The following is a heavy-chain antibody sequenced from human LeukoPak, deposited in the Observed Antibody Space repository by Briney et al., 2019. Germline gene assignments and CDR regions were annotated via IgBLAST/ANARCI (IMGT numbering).Heavy chain of an antibody. Sequence: GESLKISCRASGYSFTTYWIGWVHQMPGKGLEWMGVIFPADSDTRYSPSFQGQVTISADKSISTAYLQWSSLKASDTAMYYCARQEYCSGGSCYTWFDPWGQGTLVTVSS. CDR1: GYSFTTYW. V-gene: IGHV5-51*07. CDR2: IFPADSDT. J-gene: IGHJ5*02. CDR3: ARQEYCSGGSCYTWFDP. D-gene: IGHD2-15*01.